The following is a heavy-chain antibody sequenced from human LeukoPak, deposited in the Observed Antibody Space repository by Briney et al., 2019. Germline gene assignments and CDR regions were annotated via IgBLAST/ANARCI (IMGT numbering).Heavy chain of an antibody. J-gene: IGHJ4*02. CDR2: ISAHNGNT. V-gene: IGHV1-18*01. CDR3: ARENYCHGGRCYSGATDY. D-gene: IGHD2-15*01. CDR1: GYTFTGYG. Sequence: ASVKVSCKASGYTFTGYGISWVRQAPGQGLEWMGWISAHNGNTKYAQKLQGRVTMTTDTSTTTAFMELRSLRSDDTAVYYCARENYCHGGRCYSGATDYWGQGTLVIVSS.